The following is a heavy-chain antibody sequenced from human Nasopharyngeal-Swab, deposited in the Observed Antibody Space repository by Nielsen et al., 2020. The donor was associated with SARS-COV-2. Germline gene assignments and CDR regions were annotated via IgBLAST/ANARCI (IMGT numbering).Heavy chain of an antibody. Sequence: KVSCKASGYRFSTYWINWVHQTPGKGLEWMGIIYPGDSDTKYSPSFQGQVSISVDKSINTAYLQWNSLKASDTATYFCAIDYGSGTYGLDVWGQGTRVTVSS. D-gene: IGHD3-10*01. V-gene: IGHV5-51*07. CDR1: GYRFSTYW. J-gene: IGHJ6*02. CDR3: AIDYGSGTYGLDV. CDR2: IYPGDSDT.